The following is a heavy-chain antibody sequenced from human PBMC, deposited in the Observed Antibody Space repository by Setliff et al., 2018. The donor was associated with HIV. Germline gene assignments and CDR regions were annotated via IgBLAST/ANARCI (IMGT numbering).Heavy chain of an antibody. D-gene: IGHD3-22*01. CDR3: ARGRYYYDSSTYPNWFDP. V-gene: IGHV4-39*07. Sequence: SETLSLTCTVSGASIGRRSDCWGWIRQPPGKGLEWIGNIYYSGSTNYNPSLKSRVIISVDTSKNQLSLKLSSMTAADTAMYYCARGRYYYDSSTYPNWFDPWGQGTLVTVSS. CDR2: IYYSGST. J-gene: IGHJ5*02. CDR1: GASIGRRSDC.